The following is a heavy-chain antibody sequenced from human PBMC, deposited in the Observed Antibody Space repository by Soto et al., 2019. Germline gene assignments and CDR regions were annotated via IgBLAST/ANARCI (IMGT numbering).Heavy chain of an antibody. CDR3: ARVGGMYIKGPLDY. CDR1: GGSFSSADYY. Sequence: SETLSLTCTVSGGSFSSADYYWTWIRQPPGKGLEWIGYIYYSGSTYYNPSLKSRVTISVDTSKNQFSLKLSSVTAADTAVYYCARVGGMYIKGPLDYWGQGTLVTVSS. CDR2: IYYSGST. V-gene: IGHV4-30-4*02. J-gene: IGHJ4*02. D-gene: IGHD1-26*01.